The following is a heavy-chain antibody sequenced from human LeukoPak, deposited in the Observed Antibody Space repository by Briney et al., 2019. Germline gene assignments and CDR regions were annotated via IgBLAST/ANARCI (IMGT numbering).Heavy chain of an antibody. CDR3: ARYYDSSGYYYDY. Sequence: ASVKVSCKASGGTFSSYAISWVRQGPGQGLEWMGGIIPIFGTANYAQKFQGRVTITADKSTSTAYMELSSLRSEDTAVYYCARYYDSSGYYYDYWGQGTLVTVSS. J-gene: IGHJ4*02. V-gene: IGHV1-69*06. CDR2: IIPIFGTA. CDR1: GGTFSSYA. D-gene: IGHD3-22*01.